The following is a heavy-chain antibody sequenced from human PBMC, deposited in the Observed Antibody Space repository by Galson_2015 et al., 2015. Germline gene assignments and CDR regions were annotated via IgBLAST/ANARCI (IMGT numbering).Heavy chain of an antibody. J-gene: IGHJ4*02. V-gene: IGHV3-21*01. D-gene: IGHD4-17*01. Sequence: SLRLSCAASGFTFSSYSMNWVRQAPGKGLEWVSSISSSSSYKYYADSVKGRFTISRDNAKNTLYLQMNSLRAEDTAVYYCARDDYGDYLDYWGQGTLVTVSS. CDR1: GFTFSSYS. CDR2: ISSSSSYK. CDR3: ARDDYGDYLDY.